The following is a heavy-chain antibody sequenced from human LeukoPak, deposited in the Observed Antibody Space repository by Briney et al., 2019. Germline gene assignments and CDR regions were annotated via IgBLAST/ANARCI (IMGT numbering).Heavy chain of an antibody. V-gene: IGHV1-69*04. CDR2: IIPMLNIP. D-gene: IGHD3-10*01. Sequence: SSVTVSCKASGGTFNNYAISWVRQAPGHGLEWMGRIIPMLNIPNYAPKFLGRVTITADKSTSTAYMELTRLTSEDTATYYCARDPHASGSRMRWLDPWGQGTLVTVSS. J-gene: IGHJ5*02. CDR1: GGTFNNYA. CDR3: ARDPHASGSRMRWLDP.